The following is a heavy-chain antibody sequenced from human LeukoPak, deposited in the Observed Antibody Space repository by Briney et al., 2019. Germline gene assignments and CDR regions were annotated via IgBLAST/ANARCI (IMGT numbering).Heavy chain of an antibody. V-gene: IGHV3-48*04. CDR3: ARERNFYYMDV. CDR2: ISNSGSTT. CDR1: GFTFTTYN. J-gene: IGHJ6*03. Sequence: GGSLRLSCAASGFTFTTYNMIWVRQAPGKGLEWVSFISNSGSTTYYADSVKGRFTLSRDNAKNSLYLQMNTLRAEDTAVYYCARERNFYYMDVWGEGTRVTVSS.